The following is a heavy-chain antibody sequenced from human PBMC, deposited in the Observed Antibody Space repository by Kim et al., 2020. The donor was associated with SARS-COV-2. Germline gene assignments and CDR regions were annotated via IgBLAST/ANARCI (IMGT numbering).Heavy chain of an antibody. Sequence: ASVKVSCKASGYTFTGYYMHWVRQAPGQGLEWMGWINPNSGGTNYAQKFQGRVTMTRDTSISTAYMELSRLRSDDTAVYYCARAQGQRGYYGMDVWGQGTTVTVSS. CDR3: ARAQGQRGYYGMDV. D-gene: IGHD3-10*01. CDR2: INPNSGGT. V-gene: IGHV1-2*02. CDR1: GYTFTGYY. J-gene: IGHJ6*02.